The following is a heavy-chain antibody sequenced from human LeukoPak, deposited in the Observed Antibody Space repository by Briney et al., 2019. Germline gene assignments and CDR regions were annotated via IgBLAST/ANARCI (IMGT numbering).Heavy chain of an antibody. V-gene: IGHV3-15*01. CDR2: IKSKTDGWTT. D-gene: IGHD3-10*01. CDR3: TTAKFHFEITMVRGVIYDFDY. Sequence: GGSLRLSCAASGFTFSNAWMSWVRQAPGKGLEWVGRIKSKTDGWTTGYAAPVKGRFTISRDDSKNTLYLQMNSLKTEDTAVYYRTTAKFHFEITMVRGVIYDFDYWGQGTLVTVSS. J-gene: IGHJ4*02. CDR1: GFTFSNAW.